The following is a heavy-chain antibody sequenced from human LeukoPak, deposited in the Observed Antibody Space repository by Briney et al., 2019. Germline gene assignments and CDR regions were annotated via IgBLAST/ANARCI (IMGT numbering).Heavy chain of an antibody. CDR1: GGSISSYY. V-gene: IGHV4-59*01. CDR3: ARTSLADY. Sequence: SETLSLTCTVSGGSISSYYWSWIRQPPGKGLEWMGNIYYSGSTNYNPSLKSRVTISVDTSKNQFSLKLSSVTAADTAVYYCARTSLADYWGEGTLVTVSS. J-gene: IGHJ4*02. CDR2: IYYSGST.